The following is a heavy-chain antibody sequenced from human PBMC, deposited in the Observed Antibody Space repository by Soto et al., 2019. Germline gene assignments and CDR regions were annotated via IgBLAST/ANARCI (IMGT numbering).Heavy chain of an antibody. D-gene: IGHD6-6*01. J-gene: IGHJ5*02. Sequence: SDTLSLTCTVAGGSITGYYWSWIRQPAGRGLEWIGLVYHTGYTTYNPSLRGRVTMSLDTSKNQISLKLTSVTAADTAVYYCAKDPLEGGWAARPGSWFDPWGLGTLVTVSS. CDR2: VYHTGYT. CDR3: AKDPLEGGWAARPGSWFDP. CDR1: GGSITGYY. V-gene: IGHV4-4*07.